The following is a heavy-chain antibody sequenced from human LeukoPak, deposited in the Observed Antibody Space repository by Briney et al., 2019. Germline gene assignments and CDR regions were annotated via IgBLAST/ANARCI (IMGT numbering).Heavy chain of an antibody. J-gene: IGHJ6*02. V-gene: IGHV3-30*02. CDR2: IRFDAANK. Sequence: GGSLRLSCTASQFNFSNYGMHWVRQAPGKGLEGVSFIRFDAANKYYADSVKGRFTISRDNAKNSLYLQMNSLRAEDTAVYYCARGGDYYGSGMIRVGVAYYYGMDVWGQGTTVTVSS. D-gene: IGHD3-10*01. CDR1: QFNFSNYG. CDR3: ARGGDYYGSGMIRVGVAYYYGMDV.